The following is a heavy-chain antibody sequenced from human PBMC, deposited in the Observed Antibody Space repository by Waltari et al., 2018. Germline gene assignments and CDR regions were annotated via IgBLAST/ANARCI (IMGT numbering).Heavy chain of an antibody. D-gene: IGHD4-4*01. Sequence: EVQLVESGGGLVQPGGSLRLSCAASGFTFSSYAMSWVRQAPGKGLEWVSAISGSCGSTYDADSVKGRFTISRDNSKNTLYLQMNSLRAEDTAVYYCASQHDYSNYWGSYWGQGTLVTVSS. V-gene: IGHV3-23*04. CDR1: GFTFSSYA. CDR2: ISGSCGST. CDR3: ASQHDYSNYWGSY. J-gene: IGHJ4*02.